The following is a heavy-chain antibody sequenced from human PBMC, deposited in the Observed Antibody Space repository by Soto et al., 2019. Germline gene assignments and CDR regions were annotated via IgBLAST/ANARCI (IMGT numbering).Heavy chain of an antibody. J-gene: IGHJ5*01. D-gene: IGHD7-27*01. V-gene: IGHV4-30-4*01. CDR3: ARGRYCLTGRCFPNWFVS. CDR1: GDSISNLDYF. CDR2: IYKSATT. Sequence: PSETLSLTCTVSGDSISNLDYFWAWIRQPPGQALEYIGYIYKSATTYYNPSFESRVAISVDASKSQFSLNVTSVTAADTAVYFCARGRYCLTGRCFPNWFVSWGQGAMVTV.